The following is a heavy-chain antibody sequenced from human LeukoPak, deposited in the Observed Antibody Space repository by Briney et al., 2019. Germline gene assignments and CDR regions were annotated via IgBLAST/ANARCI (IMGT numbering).Heavy chain of an antibody. CDR3: ARARRDGYNLRLDY. Sequence: SVKVSCKASGGTFTSYAISWVRQAPGQGLEWMGGIIPIFGTANYAQKFQGRVTITTDESTSTAYMELSSLRSEDTAVYYCARARRDGYNLRLDYWGQGTLVTVSS. J-gene: IGHJ4*02. CDR2: IIPIFGTA. V-gene: IGHV1-69*05. D-gene: IGHD5-24*01. CDR1: GGTFTSYA.